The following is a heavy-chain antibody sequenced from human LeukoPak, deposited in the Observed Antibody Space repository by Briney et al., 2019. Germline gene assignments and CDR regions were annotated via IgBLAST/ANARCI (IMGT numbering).Heavy chain of an antibody. CDR1: GGSFSGYY. V-gene: IGHV4-34*01. Sequence: SSETLSLTCAVYGGSFSGYYWSWIRQPPGKGLEWIGEINHSGSTNYNPSLKSRVTISVDTSKNQFSLKLSSVTAADTAVYYCARGPLGSSWGYWGQGTLVTVSS. J-gene: IGHJ4*02. D-gene: IGHD6-13*01. CDR2: INHSGST. CDR3: ARGPLGSSWGY.